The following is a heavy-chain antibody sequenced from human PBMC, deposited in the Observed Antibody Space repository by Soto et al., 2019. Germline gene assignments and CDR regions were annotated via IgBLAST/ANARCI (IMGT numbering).Heavy chain of an antibody. Sequence: GGSLRLSCAASGFTFSSYGMHWVRQAPGKGLEWVAVIWYDGSNKYYADSVKGRFTISRDNSKNTLYLQMNSLRAEDTDVYYCARDRAYCSGGSCYDPTVRDAFDIWGQGTMVTVSS. D-gene: IGHD2-15*01. CDR2: IWYDGSNK. CDR3: ARDRAYCSGGSCYDPTVRDAFDI. V-gene: IGHV3-33*01. CDR1: GFTFSSYG. J-gene: IGHJ3*02.